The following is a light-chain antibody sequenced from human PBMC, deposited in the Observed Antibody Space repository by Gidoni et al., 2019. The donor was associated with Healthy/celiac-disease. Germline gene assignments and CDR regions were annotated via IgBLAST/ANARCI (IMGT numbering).Light chain of an antibody. CDR3: QYYGNSPPA. Sequence: ELVLTQSPGTLSLSPGERPTLSCRASQSVRSSYLAWYQQRPGQSPRLLIYGASSRSTGVPDRFSGSGSGTDFTLTISRLESEDVAAYYCQYYGNSPPAFGQGTKLEIK. CDR2: GAS. V-gene: IGKV3-20*01. CDR1: QSVRSSY. J-gene: IGKJ2*01.